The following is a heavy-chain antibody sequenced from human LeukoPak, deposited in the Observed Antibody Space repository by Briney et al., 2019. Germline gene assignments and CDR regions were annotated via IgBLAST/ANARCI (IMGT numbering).Heavy chain of an antibody. Sequence: SETLSLTCTVSGGSISSSSYYWGWIRQPPGKGLEWIGSMYHSGSTYYNPSLKSRVTISADTSKNQFSLKLSSVTAADTAVYYCARQSAASGYYSIYYYGMDVWGQGTTVTVSS. CDR3: ARQSAASGYYSIYYYGMDV. J-gene: IGHJ6*02. CDR2: MYHSGST. V-gene: IGHV4-39*01. D-gene: IGHD3-22*01. CDR1: GGSISSSSYY.